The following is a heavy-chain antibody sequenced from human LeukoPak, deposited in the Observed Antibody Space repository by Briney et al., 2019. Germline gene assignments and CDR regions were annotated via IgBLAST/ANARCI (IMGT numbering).Heavy chain of an antibody. J-gene: IGHJ4*02. D-gene: IGHD4-23*01. CDR2: ITSSSRTI. Sequence: GGSLRLSCAASGFTFSDYDMNWVRQPPGKGLEWVTYITSSSRTINYADSVKGRFTVSRDNAKNSLYLQMDSLRDEDTAVYYCARPTTVALDYWGQGTLVTVSS. CDR3: ARPTTVALDY. CDR1: GFTFSDYD. V-gene: IGHV3-48*02.